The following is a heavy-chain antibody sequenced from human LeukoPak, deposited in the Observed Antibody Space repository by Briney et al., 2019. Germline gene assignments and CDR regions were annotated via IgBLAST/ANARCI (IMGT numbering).Heavy chain of an antibody. CDR2: ISWNSGSI. J-gene: IGHJ3*02. CDR1: GFTFDDCA. D-gene: IGHD6-19*01. V-gene: IGHV3-9*01. CDR3: AKDKGAVDDAFDI. Sequence: GRSLRLSCAASGFTFDDCAMHWVRQAPGKGLEWVSGISWNSGSIGYADSVKGRFTISRDNAKNSLYLQMNSLRAEDTALYYCAKDKGAVDDAFDIWAKGQWSPSLQ.